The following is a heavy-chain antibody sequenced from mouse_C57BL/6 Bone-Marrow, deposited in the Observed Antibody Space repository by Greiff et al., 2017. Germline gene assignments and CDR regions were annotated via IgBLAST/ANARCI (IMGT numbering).Heavy chain of an antibody. V-gene: IGHV1-75*01. J-gene: IGHJ1*03. CDR2: IFPGSGST. Sequence: VQLQQSGPELVKPGASVKISCKASGYTFTDYYINWVKQRPGQGLEWIGWIFPGSGSTYYNEKFKGKATLTVDKSSSTAYMLLSSLTSEDSAVDFCAREDGSSYGDWYFDVWGTGTTVTVSA. D-gene: IGHD1-1*01. CDR3: AREDGSSYGDWYFDV. CDR1: GYTFTDYY.